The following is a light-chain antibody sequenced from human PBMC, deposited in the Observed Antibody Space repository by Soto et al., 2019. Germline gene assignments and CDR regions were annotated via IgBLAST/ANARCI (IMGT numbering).Light chain of an antibody. J-gene: IGLJ1*01. Sequence: QSVLTQPASVSGSPGQSITISCTGTSSDVGGYIYVSWYQQHPGKAPKLMIYDVTSRPSGVSYRCSGSKSGNTASLTISGLQAEDEAEYYCCSYTSSSSYVFGTGTKVTVL. CDR1: SSDVGGYIY. CDR3: CSYTSSSSYV. V-gene: IGLV2-14*01. CDR2: DVT.